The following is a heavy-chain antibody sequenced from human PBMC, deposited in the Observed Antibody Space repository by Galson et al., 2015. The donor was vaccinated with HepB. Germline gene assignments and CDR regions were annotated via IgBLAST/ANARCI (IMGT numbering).Heavy chain of an antibody. D-gene: IGHD2-2*01. CDR3: TTDSHQAGVVVPAAMQGEDAFDI. J-gene: IGHJ3*02. CDR2: IKSKTDGGTT. Sequence: SLRLSCAASGFTFSNAWMSWVRQAPGKGLEWVGRIKSKTDGGTTDYAAPVKGRFTISRDDSKNTLYLQMSSLKTEDTAVYYCTTDSHQAGVVVPAAMQGEDAFDIWGQGTMVTVSS. V-gene: IGHV3-15*01. CDR1: GFTFSNAW.